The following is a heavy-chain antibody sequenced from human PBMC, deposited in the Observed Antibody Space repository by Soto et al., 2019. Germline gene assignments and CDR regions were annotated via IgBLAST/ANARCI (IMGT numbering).Heavy chain of an antibody. V-gene: IGHV1-69*01. Sequence: QVQLVQSGAEVKKPRSSVKVSCKASGGSFSSYSINWVRQAPGQGLQWMGEIIPIFGTANYAKKFQSGVKMSADESKSPGYMALSSLRSEDTGVYYCARDGGRHSGGIDYWGQGTLVTAPS. CDR1: GGSFSSYS. J-gene: IGHJ4*02. D-gene: IGHD2-15*01. CDR3: ARDGGRHSGGIDY. CDR2: IIPIFGTA.